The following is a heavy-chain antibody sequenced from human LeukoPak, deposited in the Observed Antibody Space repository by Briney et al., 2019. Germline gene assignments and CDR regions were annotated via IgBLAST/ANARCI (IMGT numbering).Heavy chain of an antibody. Sequence: ASVKVSCKASGYIFTDYYIHWVRQAPGQGLEWMGWINPHSGGTNYAQKFQGRVTMTRDTSISTAYMELSRLRSDDTAVYYCARGWRSGCPLWGKGTTVTVSS. D-gene: IGHD6-19*01. CDR1: GYIFTDYY. CDR2: INPHSGGT. CDR3: ARGWRSGCPL. J-gene: IGHJ6*04. V-gene: IGHV1-2*02.